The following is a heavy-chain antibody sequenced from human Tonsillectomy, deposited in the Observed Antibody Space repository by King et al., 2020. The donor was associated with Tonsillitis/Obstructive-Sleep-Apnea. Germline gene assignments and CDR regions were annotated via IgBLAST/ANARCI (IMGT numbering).Heavy chain of an antibody. D-gene: IGHD3-22*01. Sequence: QLVQSGGGLVQPGGSLRLSCAASGCTFSSYAMNWVRQAPGKGLGCGSGVSGSGGSTYYADSVKCRFTISRDNSKNTLYLQMNSLKAEDTAVYYCAKEGYDSSGPFPPDAFDIWGQGTMVTVSS. V-gene: IGHV3-23*04. CDR2: VSGSGGST. J-gene: IGHJ3*02. CDR3: AKEGYDSSGPFPPDAFDI. CDR1: GCTFSSYA.